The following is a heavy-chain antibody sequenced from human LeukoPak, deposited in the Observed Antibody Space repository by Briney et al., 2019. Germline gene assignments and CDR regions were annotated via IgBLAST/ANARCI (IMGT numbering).Heavy chain of an antibody. CDR3: ASFETVAAKPFDY. CDR1: GFTFSSYG. Sequence: GGSLRLSCAASGFTFSSYGMHWVRQAPGKGLEWVSSISSESTYIFYADSVKGRFTISRDNAKNSLYLQMNSLRAEDTAVYYCASFETVAAKPFDYWGQGTLVTVSS. J-gene: IGHJ4*02. CDR2: ISSESTYI. V-gene: IGHV3-21*01. D-gene: IGHD6-19*01.